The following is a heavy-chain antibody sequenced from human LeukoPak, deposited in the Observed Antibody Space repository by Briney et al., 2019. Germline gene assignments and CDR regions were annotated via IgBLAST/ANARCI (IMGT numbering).Heavy chain of an antibody. CDR2: IWCDGSNK. V-gene: IGHV3-33*01. CDR3: ARDYCSGGSCFDY. CDR1: GFTFSSYG. D-gene: IGHD2-15*01. J-gene: IGHJ4*02. Sequence: PGRSLRLSCAASGFTFSSYGMHWVRQAPGKGLEWVAVIWCDGSNKYYADSVKGRFTISRDNSKNTLYLQMNSLRAEDTAVYYCARDYCSGGSCFDYWGQGTLVTVSS.